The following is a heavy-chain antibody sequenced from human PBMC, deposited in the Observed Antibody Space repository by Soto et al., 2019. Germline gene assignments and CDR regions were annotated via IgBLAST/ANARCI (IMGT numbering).Heavy chain of an antibody. D-gene: IGHD2-2*01. CDR1: GYTFTNNY. Sequence: ASVKVSCKASGYTFTNNYMHWVRQAPGQGLEWMGIINPSGGSTSYAQKFQGRVTMTRDTSTSTVYMELNSLKTEDTAVYYCTTDSSSWAYYYYYGMDVWGQGTTVTVSS. J-gene: IGHJ6*02. V-gene: IGHV1-46*01. CDR2: INPSGGST. CDR3: TTDSSSWAYYYYYGMDV.